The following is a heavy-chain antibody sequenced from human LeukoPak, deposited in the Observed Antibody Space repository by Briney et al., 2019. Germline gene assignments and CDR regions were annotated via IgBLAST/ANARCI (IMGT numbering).Heavy chain of an antibody. CDR1: GFTFSDYY. Sequence: GGSLRLSCAASGFTFSDYYMSWIRQAPGKGLVLVSYISSSGSTIYYADSVKGRFTISRDNAKNSLYLQMNSLRAEDTAVYYCALMTTVTSFDYWGQGTLVTVSS. CDR2: ISSSGSTI. V-gene: IGHV3-11*04. D-gene: IGHD4-11*01. J-gene: IGHJ4*02. CDR3: ALMTTVTSFDY.